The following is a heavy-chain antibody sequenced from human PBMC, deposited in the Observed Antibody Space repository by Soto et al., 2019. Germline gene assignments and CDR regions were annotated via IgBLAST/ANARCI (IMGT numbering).Heavy chain of an antibody. CDR3: ARGGAYYDFWSGYSESNWFDP. V-gene: IGHV3-48*02. D-gene: IGHD3-3*01. CDR1: GFTFSSYS. CDR2: ISSSSSTI. J-gene: IGHJ5*02. Sequence: GGSLRLSCAASGFTFSSYSMNWVRQAPGKGLEWVSYISSSSSTIYYADSVKGRFTISRDNAKNSLYLQMNSLRDEDTAVYYCARGGAYYDFWSGYSESNWFDPWGQGTLVTVSS.